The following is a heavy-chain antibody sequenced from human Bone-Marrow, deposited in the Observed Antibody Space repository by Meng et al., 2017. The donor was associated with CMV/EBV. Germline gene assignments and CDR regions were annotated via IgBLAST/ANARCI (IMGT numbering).Heavy chain of an antibody. CDR3: ARGLDYPDYYYGLDV. CDR2: ISSSGSTI. Sequence: GESLKISCAASGFTFSDYYMSWIRQAPGKGLEWFSYISSSGSTIYYADSVKGRFTISRDNAKNSLYLQMNSLRAEDTAVYYCARGLDYPDYYYGLDVWGQGTTVTVSS. J-gene: IGHJ6*02. V-gene: IGHV3-11*01. CDR1: GFTFSDYY. D-gene: IGHD3-16*01.